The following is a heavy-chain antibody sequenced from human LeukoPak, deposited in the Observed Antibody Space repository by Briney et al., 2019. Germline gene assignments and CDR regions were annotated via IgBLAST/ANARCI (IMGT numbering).Heavy chain of an antibody. D-gene: IGHD3-16*01. V-gene: IGHV3-74*01. CDR2: INSDGSST. Sequence: GGSLRLSCAASGFTFSSYWMHWVRQAPGKGLVWVSRINSDGSSTSYADSVKGRFTISRDNAKNTLYLQMNSLRAEDTAVYYCARVISRQPDAFDIWGQGTMVTVSS. CDR3: ARVISRQPDAFDI. CDR1: GFTFSSYW. J-gene: IGHJ3*02.